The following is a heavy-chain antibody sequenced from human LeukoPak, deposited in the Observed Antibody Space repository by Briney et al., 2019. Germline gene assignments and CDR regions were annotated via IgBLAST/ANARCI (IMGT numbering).Heavy chain of an antibody. CDR3: ARAKSGYDWAYYYYYGMDV. CDR1: GHTFTSYG. D-gene: IGHD5-12*01. CDR2: ISAYNGNT. V-gene: IGHV1-18*01. J-gene: IGHJ6*02. Sequence: ASVKVSCEASGHTFTSYGISWVRQAPGQGLEWMGWISAYNGNTNYAQKLQGRVTMTTDTSTSTAYMELRSLRSDDTAVYYCARAKSGYDWAYYYYYGMDVWGQGTTVTVSS.